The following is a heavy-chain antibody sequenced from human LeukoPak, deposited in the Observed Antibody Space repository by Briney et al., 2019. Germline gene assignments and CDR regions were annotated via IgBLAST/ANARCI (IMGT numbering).Heavy chain of an antibody. Sequence: GGSLRLSCAASGFTFREYSMSWVRQAPGKGLEWVSNIRANGGDTYYTDSVKGRFTISRDNSKNTLYLEMNSLRAEDTAVYYCAKGGYTTSFDPWGAGTLVTVSS. CDR2: IRANGGDT. V-gene: IGHV3-23*01. CDR1: GFTFREYS. CDR3: AKGGYTTSFDP. J-gene: IGHJ5*02. D-gene: IGHD2-15*01.